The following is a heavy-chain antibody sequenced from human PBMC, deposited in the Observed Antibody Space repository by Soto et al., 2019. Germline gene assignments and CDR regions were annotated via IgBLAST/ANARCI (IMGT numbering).Heavy chain of an antibody. J-gene: IGHJ4*02. CDR3: AREGIVATRIKYYLDY. V-gene: IGHV6-1*02. CDR2: TYYTSKWYN. Sequence: QVQLQQSGPRLVKPSQTLSLTCAISGDNVSSNSAAWNWIRQSPSRGLEWLARTYYTSKWYNDYAVSVKSRITIHLDTSKNQFSLQLDSVNPEDTAVYYCAREGIVATRIKYYLDYWGQGTLVTVSS. CDR1: GDNVSSNSAA. D-gene: IGHD5-12*01.